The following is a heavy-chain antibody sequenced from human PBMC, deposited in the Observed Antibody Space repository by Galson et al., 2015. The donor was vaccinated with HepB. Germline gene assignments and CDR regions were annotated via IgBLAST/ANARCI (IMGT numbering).Heavy chain of an antibody. D-gene: IGHD2-8*01. V-gene: IGHV3-23*01. CDR2: ISGSGGST. CDR1: GFTFSSYA. J-gene: IGHJ6*02. CDR3: AKSGPVRVYCTNDVCQGGYYGMDV. Sequence: SLRLSCAASGFTFSSYAMNWVRQAPGKGLEWVSAISGSGGSTYYADSVKGRFTISRDNSKNTLYLQMNSLRADDTAVYYCAKSGPVRVYCTNDVCQGGYYGMDVWGQGTTVTVSS.